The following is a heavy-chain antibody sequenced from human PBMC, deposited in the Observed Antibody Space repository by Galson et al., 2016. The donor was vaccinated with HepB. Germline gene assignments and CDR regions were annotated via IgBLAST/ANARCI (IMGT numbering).Heavy chain of an antibody. CDR2: ISAYNGNT. Sequence: SVKVSCKASGYTFTSYGISWVRQAPGQGLEWMGWISAYNGNTNYAQKLQGRVTMTTDTSTSTAYMELRSLRSDDTAVYYCARAHTAMVSSPFDYWGQGTLVTVSS. CDR3: ARAHTAMVSSPFDY. V-gene: IGHV1-18*04. CDR1: GYTFTSYG. J-gene: IGHJ4*02. D-gene: IGHD5-18*01.